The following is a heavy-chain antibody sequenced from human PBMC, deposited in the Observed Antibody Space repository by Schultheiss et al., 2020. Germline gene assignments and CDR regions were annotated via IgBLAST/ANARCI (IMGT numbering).Heavy chain of an antibody. V-gene: IGHV4-31*03. CDR3: ARGEVRGAGWFDP. Sequence: SETLSLTCTVSGGSISSGGYYWSWIRQHPGKGLEWIGYIYYSGSTNYNPSLKSRVTISVDRSKNQFSLKLSSVTAADTAVYYCARGEVRGAGWFDPWGQGTLVTVSS. CDR1: GGSISSGGYY. J-gene: IGHJ5*02. CDR2: IYYSGST. D-gene: IGHD3-10*01.